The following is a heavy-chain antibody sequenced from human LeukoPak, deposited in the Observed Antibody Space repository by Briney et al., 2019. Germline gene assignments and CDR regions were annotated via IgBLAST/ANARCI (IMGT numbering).Heavy chain of an antibody. Sequence: ASVTVSCKASGYTFTSYGISWVRQAPGQGLEWMGWISAYNGNTNYAQKLQGRVTMTTDTSTSTAYMELRSLRSDDTAVYYCARHVLLWFGELLGSGYYGMDVWGQGTTVTVSS. V-gene: IGHV1-18*01. CDR2: ISAYNGNT. CDR3: ARHVLLWFGELLGSGYYGMDV. J-gene: IGHJ6*02. D-gene: IGHD3-10*01. CDR1: GYTFTSYG.